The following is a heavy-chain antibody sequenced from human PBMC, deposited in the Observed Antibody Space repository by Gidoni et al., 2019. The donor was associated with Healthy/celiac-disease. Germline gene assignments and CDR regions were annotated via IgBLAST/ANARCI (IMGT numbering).Heavy chain of an antibody. CDR2: IDPSDSYT. D-gene: IGHD3-3*01. CDR1: GYSFTSYW. J-gene: IGHJ4*02. Sequence: EVQLVQSGAEVKKPGESLRISCKGSGYSFTSYWISWVRQMPGKGLEWMGRIDPSDSYTNYSPSFQGHVTISADKSISTAYLQWSSLKASDTAMYYCARHGGIEIDWSGYYPFDYWGQGTLVTVSS. CDR3: ARHGGIEIDWSGYYPFDY. V-gene: IGHV5-10-1*03.